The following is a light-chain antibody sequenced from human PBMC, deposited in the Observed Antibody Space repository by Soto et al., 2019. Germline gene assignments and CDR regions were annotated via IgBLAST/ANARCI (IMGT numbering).Light chain of an antibody. CDR2: GNN. CDR3: QSYDSSLSGWV. CDR1: SSNIGAAYD. Sequence: QSVLTQPPSVSGAPGQKVTISCTRSSSNIGAAYDVHWYQHLPGTAPKLLIYGNNNRPSGVPDRFSGSKSGTSASLAITGLQAEDEADYYCQSYDSSLSGWVFFGGTQLTVL. J-gene: IGLJ3*02. V-gene: IGLV1-40*01.